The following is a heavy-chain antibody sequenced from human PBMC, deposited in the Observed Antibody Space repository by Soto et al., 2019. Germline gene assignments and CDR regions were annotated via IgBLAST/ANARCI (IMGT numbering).Heavy chain of an antibody. D-gene: IGHD2-15*01. V-gene: IGHV6-1*01. CDR1: GDSVSSNSVA. Sequence: SQTLSLTCVISGDSVSSNSVAWNWIRQSPSRGLEWLGRTYYRSKWYNDYAVSVKSRITINPDTSKNQFSLQLNSVTPEDTAVYYCARGQVVAAQHWGQGTLVTVSS. CDR3: ARGQVVAAQH. CDR2: TYYRSKWYN. J-gene: IGHJ4*02.